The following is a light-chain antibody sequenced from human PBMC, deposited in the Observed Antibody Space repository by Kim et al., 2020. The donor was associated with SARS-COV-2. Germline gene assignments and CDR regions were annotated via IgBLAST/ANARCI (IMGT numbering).Light chain of an antibody. Sequence: SYELTQPPSVSVSPGQTASITCSGDKLGDKYACWYQQKPGQSPVLVIYQDSKRPSGIPERFSGSNSGNTATLTISGTQAMDEADYYSQAWESSTAVFGGG. CDR1: KLGDKY. J-gene: IGLJ3*02. CDR2: QDS. CDR3: QAWESSTAV. V-gene: IGLV3-1*01.